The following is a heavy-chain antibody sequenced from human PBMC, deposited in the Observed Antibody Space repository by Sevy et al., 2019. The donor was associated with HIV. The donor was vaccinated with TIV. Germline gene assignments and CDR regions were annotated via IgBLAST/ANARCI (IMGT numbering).Heavy chain of an antibody. CDR1: GFTFSSYS. D-gene: IGHD6-19*01. Sequence: GGSLRLSCAASGFTFSSYSMNWVRQAPGKGLEWDSYISSSSSTIYYADSVKGRFTISRDNAKNSLYLQMNSLRDEDTAVYYCARVGSSGWYHYYYYGMDVWGQGTTVTVSS. CDR3: ARVGSSGWYHYYYYGMDV. CDR2: ISSSSSTI. J-gene: IGHJ6*02. V-gene: IGHV3-48*02.